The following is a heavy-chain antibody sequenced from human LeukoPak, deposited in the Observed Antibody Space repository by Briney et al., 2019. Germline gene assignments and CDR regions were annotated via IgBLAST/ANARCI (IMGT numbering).Heavy chain of an antibody. D-gene: IGHD6-6*01. CDR1: GGSISSYY. CDR2: IYYSGST. J-gene: IGHJ4*02. V-gene: IGHV4-59*01. Sequence: SETLSLTCTVSGGSISSYYWSWVRQPPGEGLEWIGYIYYSGSTNYNPSLKSRVTISVDTSKNQFSLKLSSVTAADTAVYYCARSTAALVMIFDYWGQGTLVTVSS. CDR3: ARSTAALVMIFDY.